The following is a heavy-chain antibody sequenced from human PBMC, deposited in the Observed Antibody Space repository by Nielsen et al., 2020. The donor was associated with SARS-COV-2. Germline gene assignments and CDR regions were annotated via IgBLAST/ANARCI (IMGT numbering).Heavy chain of an antibody. J-gene: IGHJ6*02. CDR3: ARGDIVVVPAAPGWYYYYGMDV. CDR2: IIPIFGTA. D-gene: IGHD2-2*01. Sequence: WVRQVPGQGLEWMGGIIPIFGTANYAQKFQGRVTITADKSTSTAYMELSSLRSEDTAVYYCARGDIVVVPAAPGWYYYYGMDVWGQGTTVTVSS. V-gene: IGHV1-69*06.